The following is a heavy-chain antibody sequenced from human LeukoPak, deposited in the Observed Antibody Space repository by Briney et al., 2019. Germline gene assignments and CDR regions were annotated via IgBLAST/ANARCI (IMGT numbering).Heavy chain of an antibody. CDR3: ARGYSGYDFKKGYYYYYMDV. V-gene: IGHV1-46*01. CDR1: GYTFTTYY. D-gene: IGHD5-12*01. Sequence: ASVKVSCKASGYTFTTYYINWVRQAPGQGLEWMGIINPSVGNTIYAQQFQGRVTITADESTSTAYMELSSLRSEDTAVYYCARGYSGYDFKKGYYYYYMDVWGKGTTVTISS. CDR2: INPSVGNT. J-gene: IGHJ6*03.